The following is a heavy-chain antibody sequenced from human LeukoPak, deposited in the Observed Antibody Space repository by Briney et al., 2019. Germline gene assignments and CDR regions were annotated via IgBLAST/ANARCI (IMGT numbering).Heavy chain of an antibody. V-gene: IGHV4-59*12. D-gene: IGHD4-17*01. Sequence: PSETLSLTCTVSGGSISSYYWSWIRQPPGKGLEWIGYIYYSGSTNYNPSLKSRVTISVDTSKNQFSLKLSSVTAADTAVYYCAREERYGDHDAFDIWGQGTMVTVSS. CDR3: AREERYGDHDAFDI. J-gene: IGHJ3*02. CDR2: IYYSGST. CDR1: GGSISSYY.